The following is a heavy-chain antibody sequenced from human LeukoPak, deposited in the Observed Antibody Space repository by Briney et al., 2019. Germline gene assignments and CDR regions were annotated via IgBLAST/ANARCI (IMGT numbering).Heavy chain of an antibody. J-gene: IGHJ3*02. CDR1: GGTFSSYA. CDR3: ARPIVVVTANYAFDI. D-gene: IGHD2-21*02. Sequence: SVKVSCKASGGTFSSYAISWVRQAPGQGLGWMGGIIPIFGTANYAQKFQGRVTITADKSTSTAYMELSSLRSEDTAVYYCARPIVVVTANYAFDIWGQGTMVTVSS. CDR2: IIPIFGTA. V-gene: IGHV1-69*06.